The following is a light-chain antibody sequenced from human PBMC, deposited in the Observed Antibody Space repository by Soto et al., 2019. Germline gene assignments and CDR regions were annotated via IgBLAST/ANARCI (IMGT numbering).Light chain of an antibody. CDR3: NSYTTSSTLV. V-gene: IGLV2-14*02. CDR2: DVS. CDR1: SSDVGSYNL. Sequence: QSALTQPASVSGSPGQSITISCTGTSSDVGSYNLVSWYQHHPGKAPKLMIYDVSNRPSGVSNRFSGSKSGNTASLTISGLQAEDEADYYCNSYTTSSTLVFGGGTQLTVL. J-gene: IGLJ2*01.